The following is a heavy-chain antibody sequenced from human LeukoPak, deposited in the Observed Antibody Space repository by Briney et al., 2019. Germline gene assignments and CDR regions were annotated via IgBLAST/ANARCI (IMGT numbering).Heavy chain of an antibody. Sequence: GGSLRLSCAASGFTFSSYAMSWVRQAPGKGLEWVSLILTTGGATYYADSVKGRFTVSRDNSKNTLYLQMNSLRAEDTAVYYCANRQSHYFDYWGQGTLATVSS. CDR2: ILTTGGAT. J-gene: IGHJ4*02. CDR3: ANRQSHYFDY. D-gene: IGHD6-6*01. V-gene: IGHV3-23*01. CDR1: GFTFSSYA.